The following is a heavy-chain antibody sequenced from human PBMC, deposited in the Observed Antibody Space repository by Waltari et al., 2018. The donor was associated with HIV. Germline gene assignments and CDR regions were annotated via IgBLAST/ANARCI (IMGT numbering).Heavy chain of an antibody. Sequence: QVQLVQSGAEVKKPGSSVKVSCKASGGTVSSYDINWVRQAAGKGVEGVGWRNPNSCNAGYSQKFQSRVTMTRNSSTSTAYMELSGLTSEDTAVYYCASRTKGYCPSGLCLNIDVWGQGTTVTVSS. D-gene: IGHD2-8*01. J-gene: IGHJ6*02. V-gene: IGHV1-8*02. CDR3: ASRTKGYCPSGLCLNIDV. CDR2: RNPNSCNA. CDR1: GGTVSSYD.